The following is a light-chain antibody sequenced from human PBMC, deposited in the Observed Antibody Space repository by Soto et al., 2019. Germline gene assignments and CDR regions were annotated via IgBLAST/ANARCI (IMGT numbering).Light chain of an antibody. J-gene: IGKJ1*01. CDR3: LQDHDDSWT. Sequence: AVQMTHSPSSLSASVGDRVTITCRASQDIKNDVAWYQQKPGKAPKLLIYDASILERGVPSRFRGSRSGTEFTLTVSSLQPEDFATYYCLQDHDDSWTFCQGTKVDVK. CDR2: DAS. V-gene: IGKV1-6*01. CDR1: QDIKND.